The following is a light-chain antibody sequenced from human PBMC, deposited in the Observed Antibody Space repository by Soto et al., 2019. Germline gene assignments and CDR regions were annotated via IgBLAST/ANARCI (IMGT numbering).Light chain of an antibody. Sequence: EMHGTRSPCTLSSCVVATLAITWPPSQSISSWLAWYQQKPGKAPKLLIYDASSLESGVPSRFSGSGSGTDFTLTISCLQSEDFATYYCQQYYSYPPSTFGQGTTVDI. CDR2: DAS. CDR1: QSISSW. V-gene: IGKV1-5*01. J-gene: IGKJ2*01. CDR3: QQYYSYPPST.